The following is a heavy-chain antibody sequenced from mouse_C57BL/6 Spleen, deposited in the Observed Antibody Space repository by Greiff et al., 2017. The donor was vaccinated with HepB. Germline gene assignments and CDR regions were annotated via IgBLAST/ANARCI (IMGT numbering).Heavy chain of an antibody. CDR3: ARQKDSRGSYFDY. Sequence: EVQLVESGGDLVKPGGSLKLSCAASGFTFSSYGMSWVRQTPDKRLEWVATISSGGSYTYYPDSVKGRFTISRDNAKNTLYLQMSSLKSEDTAMYYCARQKDSRGSYFDYWGQGTTLTVSS. CDR1: GFTFSSYG. V-gene: IGHV5-6*01. CDR2: ISSGGSYT. J-gene: IGHJ2*01. D-gene: IGHD1-1*01.